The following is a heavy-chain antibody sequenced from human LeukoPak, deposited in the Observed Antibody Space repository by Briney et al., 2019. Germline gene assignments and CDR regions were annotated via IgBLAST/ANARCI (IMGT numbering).Heavy chain of an antibody. CDR2: IRGNGDNT. J-gene: IGHJ4*02. Sequence: GGSLRLSCAASGLTFSNYAMTWVRQTPGKGLEWVSTIRGNGDNTNYADSVKGRFTISRDNSKNTLYLQMNSLRVEDTAIYYCAKDWGRSGGWYFDCWGQRTLVTVSS. CDR1: GLTFSNYA. V-gene: IGHV3-23*01. D-gene: IGHD6-19*01. CDR3: AKDWGRSGGWYFDC.